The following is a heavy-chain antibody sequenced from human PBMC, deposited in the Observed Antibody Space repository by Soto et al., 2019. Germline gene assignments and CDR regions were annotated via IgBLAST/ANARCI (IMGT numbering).Heavy chain of an antibody. CDR1: GFTISSYG. Sequence: QVQLVESGGGVVQPGRSLRLSCAASGFTISSYGMHWVRQAPGKGLEWVAVISYDGSNKYYADSVKGRFTISRDNSKNTLYLQMNSLRAEDTAVYYCAKVFGPLSDFWSGYGDIGYFDYWGQGTLVTVSS. J-gene: IGHJ4*02. V-gene: IGHV3-30*18. D-gene: IGHD3-3*01. CDR2: ISYDGSNK. CDR3: AKVFGPLSDFWSGYGDIGYFDY.